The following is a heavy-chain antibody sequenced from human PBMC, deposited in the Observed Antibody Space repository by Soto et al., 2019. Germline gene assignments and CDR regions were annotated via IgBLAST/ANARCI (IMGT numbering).Heavy chain of an antibody. V-gene: IGHV1-69*13. CDR3: ARDPGSSWYVYRGKYYYGMDV. J-gene: IGHJ6*02. CDR1: GGTFSSYA. D-gene: IGHD6-13*01. CDR2: IIPIFGTA. Sequence: SVKVSCKASGGTFSSYAISWVRQAPGQGLEWMGGIIPIFGTANYAQKFQGRVTITADESTSTAYMDLSSLRSEDTAGYYCARDPGSSWYVYRGKYYYGMDVWGEATTVTLSS.